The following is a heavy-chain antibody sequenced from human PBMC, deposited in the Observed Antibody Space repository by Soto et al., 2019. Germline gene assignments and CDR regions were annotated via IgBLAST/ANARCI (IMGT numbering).Heavy chain of an antibody. CDR3: AREISLSAGSYFDY. D-gene: IGHD3-10*01. CDR1: GFTFNTYN. Sequence: GGSLRLSCTASGFTFNTYNMNWVRQAPGKGLEWVSYISSSSYTIKYADSVEGRFTVSRDNGKKSLYLQMNSLRDEDTAVYFCAREISLSAGSYFDYWGQGTLVTVS. CDR2: ISSSSYTI. J-gene: IGHJ4*02. V-gene: IGHV3-48*02.